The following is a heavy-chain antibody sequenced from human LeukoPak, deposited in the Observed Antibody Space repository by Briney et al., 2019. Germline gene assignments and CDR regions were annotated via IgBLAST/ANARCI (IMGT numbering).Heavy chain of an antibody. V-gene: IGHV3-7*01. CDR2: IKKDGNEK. Sequence: PGGSLRLSCAASGFTFSSYWMSWVRQAPGKGLEWVANIKKDGNEKYYVDSVKGRFTISRDNAKNSLYLQMNSLRAEDTAVYYCASAGAVVTHYYYYYMDVWGKGTTVTVSS. J-gene: IGHJ6*03. CDR1: GFTFSSYW. D-gene: IGHD5-18*01. CDR3: ASAGAVVTHYYYYYMDV.